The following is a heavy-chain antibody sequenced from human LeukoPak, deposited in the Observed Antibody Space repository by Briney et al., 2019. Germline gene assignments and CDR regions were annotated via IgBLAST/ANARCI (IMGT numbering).Heavy chain of an antibody. V-gene: IGHV4-34*01. D-gene: IGHD3-3*01. J-gene: IGHJ6*03. CDR1: GGSFSGYC. CDR3: ARMTYYDFWSGYSYYMDV. Sequence: SETLSLTCAVYGGSFSGYCWSWIRQPPGKGLEWIGEINHSGSTNYNPSLKSRVTISVDTSKNQFSLKLSSVTAADTAVYYCARMTYYDFWSGYSYYMDVWGKGTTVTVSS. CDR2: INHSGST.